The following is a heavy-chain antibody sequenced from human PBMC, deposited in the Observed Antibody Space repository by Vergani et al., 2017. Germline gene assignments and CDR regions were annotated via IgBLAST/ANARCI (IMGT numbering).Heavy chain of an antibody. CDR3: AKDLWDGDYPVRSAYFDY. V-gene: IGHV3-23*01. CDR1: GFTFSSYA. D-gene: IGHD4-17*01. Sequence: EVQLLESGGGLVQPGGSLRLSCAASGFTFSSYAMSWVRPAPGKGLEWVSAISGSGGSTYYADSVKGRFTISRDNSKNTLYLQMNSLRAEDTAVYYCAKDLWDGDYPVRSAYFDYWGQGTLVTVSS. CDR2: ISGSGGST. J-gene: IGHJ4*02.